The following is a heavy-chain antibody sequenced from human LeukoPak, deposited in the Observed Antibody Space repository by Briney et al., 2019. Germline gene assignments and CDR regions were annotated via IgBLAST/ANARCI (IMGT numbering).Heavy chain of an antibody. V-gene: IGHV4-39*07. CDR1: VGSITSNNYS. CDR2: IYYDRGT. J-gene: IGHJ4*02. D-gene: IGHD2-15*01. CDR3: AREKGSDDY. Sequence: SETLSLTCSVSVGSITSNNYSWGWIRQPPGKGLEYIGSIYYDRGTYYSPSLKSRVTISPDTSQNQFSLKLSSVTAADTAVYYCAREKGSDDYWGQGTLVTVSS.